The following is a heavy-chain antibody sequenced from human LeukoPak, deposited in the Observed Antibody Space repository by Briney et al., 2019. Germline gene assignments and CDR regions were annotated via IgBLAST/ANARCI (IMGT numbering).Heavy chain of an antibody. CDR3: ARSTYYYDSSGYFHY. CDR1: GYSFTSYW. Sequence: GGSLRLSCAASGYSFTSYWIGWVRQMPGKGLEWMGIIYPGDSDTRYSPSFQGQVTISADKSISTAYLQWSSLKASDTAMYYCARSTYYYDSSGYFHYWGQGTLVTVSS. CDR2: IYPGDSDT. D-gene: IGHD3-22*01. J-gene: IGHJ4*02. V-gene: IGHV5-51*01.